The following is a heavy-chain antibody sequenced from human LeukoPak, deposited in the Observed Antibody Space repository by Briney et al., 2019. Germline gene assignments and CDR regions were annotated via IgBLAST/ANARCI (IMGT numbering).Heavy chain of an antibody. V-gene: IGHV4-61*01. Sequence: SETLSLTCTVSGDPISSYSDYTNYKCTWMRQPPGKGLEWIGYVYYSGSTNYNPSLKSRVTISVDTSKNQFSLKLTSVTAADTAVYYCAREYSGFDYWGQGTLVTVSS. CDR1: GDPISSYSDY. CDR3: AREYSGFDY. D-gene: IGHD5-12*01. CDR2: VYYSGST. J-gene: IGHJ4*02.